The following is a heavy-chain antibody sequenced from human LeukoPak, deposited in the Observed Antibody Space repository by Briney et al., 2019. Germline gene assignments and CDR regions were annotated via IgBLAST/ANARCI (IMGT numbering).Heavy chain of an antibody. CDR3: ARGGSRGGAVDY. D-gene: IGHD3-16*01. J-gene: IGHJ4*02. CDR2: MNPSSGNT. Sequence: ASVKVSCKASGYTFTSYDINWVRQATGQGLEWMGWMNPSSGNTGYAQRFQGRVTMTRNTSISTAYMELSSLRSEDTAVYYCARGGSRGGAVDYWGQGTLVTVSS. CDR1: GYTFTSYD. V-gene: IGHV1-8*01.